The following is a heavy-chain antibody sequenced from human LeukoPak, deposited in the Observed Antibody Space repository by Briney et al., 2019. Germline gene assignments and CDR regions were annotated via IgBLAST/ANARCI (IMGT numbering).Heavy chain of an antibody. CDR2: IIPIFGTA. J-gene: IGHJ6*03. CDR1: GGTFSSYA. V-gene: IGHV1-69*13. D-gene: IGHD2-15*01. CDR3: ARDIVVVVADRLSYEGYMDV. Sequence: SVKVSCKASGGTFSSYAISWVRQAPGQGLEWMGGIIPIFGTANYAQKFQGRVTITADESTSTAYIELSSLRSEDTAVYYCARDIVVVVADRLSYEGYMDVWGKGTTVTVSS.